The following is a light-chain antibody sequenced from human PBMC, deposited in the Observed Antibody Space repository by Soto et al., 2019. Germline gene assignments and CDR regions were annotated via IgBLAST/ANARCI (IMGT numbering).Light chain of an antibody. CDR1: SSNIGNNV. Sequence: QSVLTQPPSVSAAPGQKVTISCSGSSSNIGNNVVSWYQQLPGTAPKLLIYDNNKRPSGIPDRFSGSKSGTSATLGITGLQTGDEADYYCGTWDTSLSAGVFGGGTKVTVL. CDR2: DNN. CDR3: GTWDTSLSAGV. V-gene: IGLV1-51*01. J-gene: IGLJ3*02.